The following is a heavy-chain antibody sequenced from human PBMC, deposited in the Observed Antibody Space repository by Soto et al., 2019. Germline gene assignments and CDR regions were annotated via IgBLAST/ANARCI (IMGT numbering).Heavy chain of an antibody. Sequence: PGGSLRLSCAVSGFTFDDNAMHWVRQAPEKGLEWVSGINWKSDIGYADSVKGRFTISRDNAENSLYLQMNSLRAEDTALYYCARDRLIQLWLQEAAFDIWGQGTMVTVSS. CDR3: ARDRLIQLWLQEAAFDI. D-gene: IGHD5-18*01. V-gene: IGHV3-9*01. J-gene: IGHJ3*02. CDR2: INWKSDI. CDR1: GFTFDDNA.